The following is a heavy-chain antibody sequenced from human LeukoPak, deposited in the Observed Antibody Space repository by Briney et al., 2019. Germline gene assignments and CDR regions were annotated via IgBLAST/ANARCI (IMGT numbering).Heavy chain of an antibody. CDR2: FYTSGST. CDR3: ARDLWFGAGRVFDI. CDR1: GGSMSSGSDY. Sequence: PSETLSLTCTVSGGSMSSGSDYWRWSRQPAGEGLGWIGRFYTSGSTNCNPSLKSRVTISVATSKKQFSLKLSSVTAADTAVYYCARDLWFGAGRVFDIWGQGTMVTVSS. D-gene: IGHD3-10*01. V-gene: IGHV4-61*02. J-gene: IGHJ3*02.